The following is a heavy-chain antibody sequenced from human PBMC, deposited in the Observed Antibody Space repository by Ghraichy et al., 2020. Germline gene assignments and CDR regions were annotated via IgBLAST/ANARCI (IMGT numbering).Heavy chain of an antibody. V-gene: IGHV3-15*07. CDR2: IKSKTDGGTT. Sequence: GGSLRLSCAASAFTFSNAWMNWVRQAPGKGLEWVGRIKSKTDGGTTAYAAPVNGRFTISSDDSKKTLFLQMNSLKTEDTAIYYCTTVLPATATRPLYHGNFDYWGQGTLVTVSS. D-gene: IGHD2-15*01. CDR1: AFTFSNAW. J-gene: IGHJ4*02. CDR3: TTVLPATATRPLYHGNFDY.